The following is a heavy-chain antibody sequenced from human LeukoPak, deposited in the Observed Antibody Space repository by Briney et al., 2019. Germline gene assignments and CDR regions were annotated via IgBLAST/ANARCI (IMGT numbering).Heavy chain of an antibody. J-gene: IGHJ4*02. CDR3: ARDPGGVATMTFDY. CDR2: IYYSGST. CDR1: GGSISSYY. Sequence: SETLSLTCTVSGGSISSYYWSWIRQPPGKGLEWIGYIYYSGSTNYNPSLKSRVTISVDTSKNQFSLKLSSVTAADTAVYYCARDPGGVATMTFDYWDQGTLVTVSS. V-gene: IGHV4-59*01. D-gene: IGHD5-12*01.